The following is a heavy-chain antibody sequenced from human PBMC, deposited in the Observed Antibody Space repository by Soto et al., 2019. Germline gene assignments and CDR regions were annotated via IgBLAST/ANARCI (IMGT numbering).Heavy chain of an antibody. CDR3: AKEGPDIVATTYYYYYGMDV. D-gene: IGHD5-12*01. V-gene: IGHV3-30*18. Sequence: GGSLRLSCAASGFTFSSYGMHWVRQAPGKGLEWVAVISYDGSNKYYADSVKGRFTISRDNSKDTLYLQMNSLRAEDTAVYYCAKEGPDIVATTYYYYYGMDVWGQGPTVTVSS. J-gene: IGHJ6*02. CDR1: GFTFSSYG. CDR2: ISYDGSNK.